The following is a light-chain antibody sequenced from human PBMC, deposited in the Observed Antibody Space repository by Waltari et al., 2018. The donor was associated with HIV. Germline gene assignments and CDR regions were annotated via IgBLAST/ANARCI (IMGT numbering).Light chain of an antibody. J-gene: IGLJ2*01. CDR3: QSYDSRLRAVV. Sequence: QSVLTQQPSVSGAPGQRVTISCTGSSSNTGAGYDVHWYQQLPGTAPKLLIYGNNNRPSGVPDRFSGSKSGTSVSLAITGLQAEDEADYFCQSYDSRLRAVVFGGGTKLTVL. V-gene: IGLV1-40*01. CDR2: GNN. CDR1: SSNTGAGYD.